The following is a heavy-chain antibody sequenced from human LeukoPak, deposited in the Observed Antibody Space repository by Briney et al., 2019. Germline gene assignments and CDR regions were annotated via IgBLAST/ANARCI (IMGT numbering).Heavy chain of an antibody. CDR3: ARDYAVVPAAINYYYYMDV. J-gene: IGHJ6*03. V-gene: IGHV4-59*01. CDR2: IYYSGST. Sequence: PPETLSLTCTVSGGSISSYYWSWIRQPPGKGLEWIGYIYYSGSTNYNPSLKSRVTISVDTSKNQFSLKLSSVTAADTAVYYCARDYAVVPAAINYYYYMDVWGKGTTVTVSS. D-gene: IGHD2-2*01. CDR1: GGSISSYY.